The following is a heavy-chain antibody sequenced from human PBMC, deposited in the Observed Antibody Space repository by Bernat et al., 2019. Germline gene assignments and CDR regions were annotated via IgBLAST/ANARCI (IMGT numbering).Heavy chain of an antibody. CDR3: ARGTSTSAPYMDV. CDR2: ISSSSYT. CDR1: GFTFSDYY. J-gene: IGHJ6*03. Sequence: QVQLVESGGGLVKPGGSLRLSCAASGFTFSDYYMSWIRQAPGKGLDWVSYISSSSYTNYADSVKGRFTIPRDNAKNSLYLQMNSLRAEDTAVYYCARGTSTSAPYMDVWGKGTTVTVSS. V-gene: IGHV3-11*05.